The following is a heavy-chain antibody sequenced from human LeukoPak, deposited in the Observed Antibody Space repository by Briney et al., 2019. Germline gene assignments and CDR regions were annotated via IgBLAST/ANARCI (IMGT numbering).Heavy chain of an antibody. CDR1: GYSITSGYY. CDR2: FYHSESA. CDR3: AREGTFVRGIIAF. D-gene: IGHD3-10*01. J-gene: IGHJ4*02. V-gene: IGHV4-38-2*02. Sequence: PSETLSLTCTVSGYSITSGYYWGWIRPPPGKGLEWIRSFYHSESAVYNTSLNNRVTISLDASRNQFSLELTSVTAADTAVYFCAREGTFVRGIIAFWGQGTLVTVSS.